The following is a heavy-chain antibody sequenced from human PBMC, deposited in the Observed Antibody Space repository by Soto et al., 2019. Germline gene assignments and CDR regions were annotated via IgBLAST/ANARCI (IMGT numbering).Heavy chain of an antibody. Sequence: PGGSLRLSCAASGFTFSAHGIHWVRQAPGKGLEWVAVISSDGSHKYYGDSVKGRFTISRDNSKNTVYLQMNSLTIEDTSIYYCANERSGWPDYWGQGTLVTVSS. CDR3: ANERSGWPDY. V-gene: IGHV3-30*18. J-gene: IGHJ4*02. CDR2: ISSDGSHK. CDR1: GFTFSAHG. D-gene: IGHD6-19*01.